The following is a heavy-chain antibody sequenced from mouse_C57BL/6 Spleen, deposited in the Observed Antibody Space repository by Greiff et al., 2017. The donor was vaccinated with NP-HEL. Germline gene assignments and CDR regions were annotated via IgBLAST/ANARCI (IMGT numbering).Heavy chain of an antibody. Sequence: EVQLVESGGGLVQPKGSLKLSCAASGFSFNTYAMNWVRQAPGKGLEWVARIRSKSNNYATYYADSVKDRFTISRDDSESMLYLQMNNLKTEDTAMYYCVRLPYYGSSLYAMDYWGQGTSVTVSS. V-gene: IGHV10-1*01. CDR3: VRLPYYGSSLYAMDY. CDR1: GFSFNTYA. J-gene: IGHJ4*01. D-gene: IGHD1-1*01. CDR2: IRSKSNNYAT.